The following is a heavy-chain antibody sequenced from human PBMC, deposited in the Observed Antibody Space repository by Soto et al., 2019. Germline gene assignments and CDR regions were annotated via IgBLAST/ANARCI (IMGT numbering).Heavy chain of an antibody. Sequence: SGPTLGNPTQTLTLTCTFSVFSLITIGLGVGWIRQPPGKALEWLPLIYWDDDKRYSPSLKSRLTITKDTSKNQVVLTMTNMDPVDTATYYCAHSSIVATIGGRGYSYGPWRYYGMDVWGQGTTVTVSS. V-gene: IGHV2-5*02. CDR1: VFSLITIGLG. CDR2: IYWDDDK. CDR3: AHSSIVATIGGRGYSYGPWRYYGMDV. D-gene: IGHD5-18*01. J-gene: IGHJ6*02.